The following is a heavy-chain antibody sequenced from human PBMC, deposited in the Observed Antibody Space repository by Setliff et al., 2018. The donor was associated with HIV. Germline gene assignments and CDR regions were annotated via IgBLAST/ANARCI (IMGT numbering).Heavy chain of an antibody. V-gene: IGHV3-48*03. Sequence: GGSLRLSCAASGFTFSDIEMNWVRQAPGKGLEWVSYITSSGDAIYYADSVKGRFTISRDNAKNSLYLQMNSLRAEDTAVYYCAKDRYYDSSGSPFDYWGQGTLVTVSS. D-gene: IGHD3-22*01. J-gene: IGHJ4*02. CDR1: GFTFSDIE. CDR3: AKDRYYDSSGSPFDY. CDR2: ITSSGDAI.